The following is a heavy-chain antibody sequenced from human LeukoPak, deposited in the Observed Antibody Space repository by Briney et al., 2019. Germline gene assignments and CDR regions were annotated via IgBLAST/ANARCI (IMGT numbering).Heavy chain of an antibody. D-gene: IGHD5-12*01. V-gene: IGHV1-2*02. CDR1: GCTFTGYF. CDR3: ARAGYTGYEFDY. Sequence: ASVKVSCKASGCTFTGYFMHWVRQATGQGLEWMGWINPNSGVTNYAQKFQGRVTMTRDTSISTAYMELSTLRSDDTAVFYCARAGYTGYEFDYWGQGTLVTVSS. CDR2: INPNSGVT. J-gene: IGHJ4*02.